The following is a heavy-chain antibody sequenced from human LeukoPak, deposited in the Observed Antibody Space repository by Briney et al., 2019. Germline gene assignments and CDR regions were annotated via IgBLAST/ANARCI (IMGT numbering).Heavy chain of an antibody. CDR2: ISGSGGST. Sequence: GGSLRLSCAASGFTFSSYAMSWVRQAPGKGLEWVSAISGSGGSTYYADSVKGRFTISRDNSKNTLYLQMNSLRAEDTAVYYCARGEFAWIQGSYGLNVWGQGTTVTVSS. D-gene: IGHD5-18*01. J-gene: IGHJ6*02. CDR1: GFTFSSYA. V-gene: IGHV3-23*01. CDR3: ARGEFAWIQGSYGLNV.